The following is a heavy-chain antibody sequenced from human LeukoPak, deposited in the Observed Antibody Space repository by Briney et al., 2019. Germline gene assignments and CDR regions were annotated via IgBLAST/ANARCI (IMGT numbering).Heavy chain of an antibody. CDR2: VWYDGSEK. D-gene: IGHD7-27*01. Sequence: GGSLRLSCAASGFTFSSYGIHWVRQAPGKGLEWVAVVWYDGSEKYYADSVKGQFTISRDNSKNTLYLQMNSLRAEDTAIYYCARDRGDPDYYFDQWGQGTLVTVSS. J-gene: IGHJ4*02. CDR1: GFTFSSYG. CDR3: ARDRGDPDYYFDQ. V-gene: IGHV3-33*01.